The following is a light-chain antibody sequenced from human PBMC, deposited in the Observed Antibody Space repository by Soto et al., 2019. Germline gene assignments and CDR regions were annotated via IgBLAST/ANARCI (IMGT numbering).Light chain of an antibody. V-gene: IGKV1-39*01. CDR3: QQYKSYWT. CDR1: QGISSY. J-gene: IGKJ1*01. Sequence: IQMTQSPSSLSASVGDRVTITCRASQGISSYLNWYQQKPGKAPKLLIYAASSLQSGVPSRFSGSGSGTEFTLTINSLQPDDFATYYCQQYKSYWTFGQGTKVDIK. CDR2: AAS.